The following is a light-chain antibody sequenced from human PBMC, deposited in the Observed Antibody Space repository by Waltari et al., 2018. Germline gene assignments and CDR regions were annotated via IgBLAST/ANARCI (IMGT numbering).Light chain of an antibody. CDR1: QSISSY. V-gene: IGKV1-39*01. CDR2: AAS. J-gene: IGKJ4*01. CDR3: QQYNSWPLT. Sequence: DIQMTQSPSSLSASVGDRVTIPCRASQSISSYLNWYQQKPGKAPKLLIYAASSLQSGVPSRFSGSGSGTDFTLTISSLQSEDFALYYCQQYNSWPLTFGGGNKVEIK.